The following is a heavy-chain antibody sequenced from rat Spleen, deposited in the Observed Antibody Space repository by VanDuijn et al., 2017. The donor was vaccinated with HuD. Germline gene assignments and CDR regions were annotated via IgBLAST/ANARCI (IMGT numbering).Heavy chain of an antibody. Sequence: EVKLVESGGGLVQPGRSLKLSCAASGFTFSDYYMAWVRQAPTKGLEWVASISTGGGKTYYRDSVKGRFTISRDYAKNTLFLQMDSLRSEDTATYYCAKEGDGGYSSYPNWFAYWGQGTLVTVSS. J-gene: IGHJ3*01. CDR3: AKEGDGGYSSYPNWFAY. V-gene: IGHV5-25*01. CDR2: ISTGGGKT. CDR1: GFTFSDYY. D-gene: IGHD1-8*01.